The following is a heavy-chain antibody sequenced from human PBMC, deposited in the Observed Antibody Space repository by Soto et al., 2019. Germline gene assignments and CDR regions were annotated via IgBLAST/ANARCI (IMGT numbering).Heavy chain of an antibody. V-gene: IGHV3-23*01. CDR2: ISGSGGST. CDR1: GFTFSSYA. D-gene: IGHD3-10*02. CDR3: AKSQIGHYVPY. Sequence: VGSVRLSCGASGFTFSSYAMSWVRQAPGKGLEWVSAISGSGGSTYYADSVKGRFTISRDNSKNTLYLQMNSLRAEDTAVYYCAKSQIGHYVPYWGQGTLVTVSS. J-gene: IGHJ4*02.